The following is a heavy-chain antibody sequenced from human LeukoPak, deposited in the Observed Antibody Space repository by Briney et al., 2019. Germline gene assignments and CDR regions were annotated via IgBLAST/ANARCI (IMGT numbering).Heavy chain of an antibody. D-gene: IGHD3-9*01. CDR2: ISGSSSYM. Sequence: GGSLRLSCAASGFTFSEYSMNWVRQAPGKGLGWVSSISGSSSYMYYADSVKGRFTISRDNSKNTLSLQMNSLRPEDTAVYYCAKEKFDWGTMYYFDYWGQGTVVTVSS. V-gene: IGHV3-21*06. CDR3: AKEKFDWGTMYYFDY. CDR1: GFTFSEYS. J-gene: IGHJ4*02.